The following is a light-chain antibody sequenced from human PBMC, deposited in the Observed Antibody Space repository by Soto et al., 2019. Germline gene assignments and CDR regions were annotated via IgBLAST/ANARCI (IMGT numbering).Light chain of an antibody. Sequence: QSVLTQPTSVSGSPGQSITIYCTGNSNDIGAFDYVSWYQQHPGKAPRLLIHGVRNRPPGISSRFSGSKSGNTASLTVSGLQAEDEADYYCSSYTGGNPSYVFGTGTKVTVL. CDR1: SNDIGAFDY. V-gene: IGLV2-14*01. J-gene: IGLJ1*01. CDR2: GVR. CDR3: SSYTGGNPSYV.